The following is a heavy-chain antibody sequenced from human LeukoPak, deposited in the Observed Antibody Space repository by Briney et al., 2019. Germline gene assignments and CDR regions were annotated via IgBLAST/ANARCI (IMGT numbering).Heavy chain of an antibody. D-gene: IGHD3-10*01. CDR2: IYYSGST. J-gene: IGHJ6*03. CDR3: ASGSGSYYSFYYYYYMDV. Sequence: SETLSLTCTVSGGSISSYYWSWIRQPPGKGLEWIGYIYYSGSTNYNPSLKSRVTISVDTSKNQFSLKLSSVTAADTAVYYCASGSGSYYSFYYYYYMDVWGKGTTVTISS. CDR1: GGSISSYY. V-gene: IGHV4-59*01.